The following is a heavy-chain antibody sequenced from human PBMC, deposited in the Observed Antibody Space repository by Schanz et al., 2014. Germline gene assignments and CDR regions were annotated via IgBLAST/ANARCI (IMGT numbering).Heavy chain of an antibody. D-gene: IGHD5-12*01. V-gene: IGHV1-69*02. CDR3: ARGPLGTSP. CDR2: IVPIAGIT. J-gene: IGHJ5*02. CDR1: GGTFSSDT. Sequence: QVHLVQSGAEVKKPGSSVKVSCKASGGTFSSDTFSWVRQAPGQGLEWMGRIVPIAGITNYAQRFQGRVTITADKSTSTADKELSSLKSEDTAVYYCARGPLGTSPWGKGTLVTVSS.